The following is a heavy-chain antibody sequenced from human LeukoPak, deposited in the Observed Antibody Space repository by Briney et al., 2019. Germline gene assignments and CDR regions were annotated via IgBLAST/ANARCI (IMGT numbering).Heavy chain of an antibody. D-gene: IGHD3-10*01. J-gene: IGHJ4*02. Sequence: GGSLRLSCAASGFTFSSSCMSWVRQAPGKGLEWVANTKHDGSEEYYVDSVKGRFTISRDNAKSSLYLQFNSLRAEDTAVYFCARVIPPLYYFDYWGQGTLVTVSS. CDR1: GFTFSSSC. V-gene: IGHV3-7*01. CDR3: ARVIPPLYYFDY. CDR2: TKHDGSEE.